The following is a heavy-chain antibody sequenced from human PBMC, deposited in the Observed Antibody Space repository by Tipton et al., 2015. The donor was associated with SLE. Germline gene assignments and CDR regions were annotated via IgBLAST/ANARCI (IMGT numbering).Heavy chain of an antibody. CDR2: ITSSSNYI. Sequence: SLRLSCAASGFTFSSYSMNWVRQAPGKGLEWVSCITSSSNYIHYADSVKGRFTISRDKSKSTLYLQMDSLRVDDTAVYYCALGGGHYGDYVYGFYMDVWGKGTTVTVSS. J-gene: IGHJ6*03. CDR3: ALGGGHYGDYVYGFYMDV. CDR1: GFTFSSYS. D-gene: IGHD4-17*01. V-gene: IGHV3-21*04.